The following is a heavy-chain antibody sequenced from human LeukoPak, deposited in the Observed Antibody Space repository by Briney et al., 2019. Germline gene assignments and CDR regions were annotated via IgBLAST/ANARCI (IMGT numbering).Heavy chain of an antibody. CDR3: ARVRYYDSSTV. Sequence: SQTLSLTCTVSGGSISSGSYYWSWIRQPAGKGLEWIGRIYTSGSTNYNPSLKSRVTISVDTSKNQFSLKLSSVTAADTAVCYCARVRYYDSSTVWGQGTMVTVSS. D-gene: IGHD3-22*01. CDR1: GGSISSGSYY. CDR2: IYTSGST. V-gene: IGHV4-61*02. J-gene: IGHJ3*01.